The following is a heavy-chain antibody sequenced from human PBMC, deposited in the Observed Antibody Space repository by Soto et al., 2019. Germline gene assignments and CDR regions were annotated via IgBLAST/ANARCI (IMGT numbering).Heavy chain of an antibody. D-gene: IGHD4-17*01. CDR1: GFTVSNNY. CDR2: IYSGGTT. V-gene: IGHV3-53*02. J-gene: IGHJ4*02. CDR3: ARNQPVTTLGY. Sequence: EVQLVETGGGLIQPWGSLRLSCAASGFTVSNNYMSWVRQAPGKGLECVSIIYSGGTTYYADSVRGRFTNSRDHSKNTLYLQMNSLIADDTAVYFCARNQPVTTLGYWGQGTLVTVSS.